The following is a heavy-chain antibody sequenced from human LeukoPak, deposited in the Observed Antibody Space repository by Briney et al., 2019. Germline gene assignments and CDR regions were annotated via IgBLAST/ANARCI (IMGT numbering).Heavy chain of an antibody. J-gene: IGHJ6*03. CDR1: GGSISNYY. CDR3: ARVFDSGSQAYFYYMDV. D-gene: IGHD3-10*01. Sequence: SETLSPTCTVSGGSISNYYWNWIRQPPGKGLEWIGYTYSSGSTNYNPSLKSRVTMSVDTSKNQFSLKVSSVTAADTAVDYCARVFDSGSQAYFYYMDVWGKGTTVTIFS. CDR2: TYSSGST. V-gene: IGHV4-59*01.